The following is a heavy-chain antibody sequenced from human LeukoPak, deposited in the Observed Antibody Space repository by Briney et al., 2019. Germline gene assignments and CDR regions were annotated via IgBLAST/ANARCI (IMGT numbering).Heavy chain of an antibody. V-gene: IGHV3-21*01. CDR3: ARGPDILGYCSSTSCFGWFDP. CDR1: GFTFSDAW. J-gene: IGHJ5*02. CDR2: ISSSSSYI. D-gene: IGHD2-2*01. Sequence: PGGSLRLSCVASGFTFSDAWMTWVRQAPGKGLEWVSSISSSSSYIYYADSVKGRFTISRDNAKNSLYLQMNSLRAEDTAVYYCARGPDILGYCSSTSCFGWFDPWGQGTLVTVSS.